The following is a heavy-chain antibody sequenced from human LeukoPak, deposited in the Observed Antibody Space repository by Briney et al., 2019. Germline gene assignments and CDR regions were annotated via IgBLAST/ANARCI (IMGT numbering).Heavy chain of an antibody. CDR2: ISAYNGNT. Sequence: GASVKVSCKASGYTFTSYGISWVRQAPGQGLEWMGWISAYNGNTNYAQKLQGRVTMTTDTSTSTAYVELRSLRSDDTAVYYCARSSGYCSGGSCYWFDYYYYYMDVWGKGTTVTVSS. J-gene: IGHJ6*03. V-gene: IGHV1-18*01. D-gene: IGHD2-15*01. CDR3: ARSSGYCSGGSCYWFDYYYYYMDV. CDR1: GYTFTSYG.